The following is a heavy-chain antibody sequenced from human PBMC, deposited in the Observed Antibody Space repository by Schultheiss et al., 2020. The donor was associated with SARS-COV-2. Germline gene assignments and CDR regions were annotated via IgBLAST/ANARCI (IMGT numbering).Heavy chain of an antibody. J-gene: IGHJ2*01. Sequence: GESLKISCAASGFTFSSYGMHWVRQAPGKGLEWVAVISYDGSNKYYADSVKGRFTISRDNSKNTLYLQMNSLRAEDTAVYYCARDLGDSSGYYEGWYFDLWGRGTLVTVSS. CDR1: GFTFSSYG. V-gene: IGHV3-30*03. CDR2: ISYDGSNK. D-gene: IGHD3-22*01. CDR3: ARDLGDSSGYYEGWYFDL.